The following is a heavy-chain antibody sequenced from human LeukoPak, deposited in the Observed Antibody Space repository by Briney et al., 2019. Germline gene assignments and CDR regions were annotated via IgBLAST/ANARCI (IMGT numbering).Heavy chain of an antibody. CDR1: GFAFNSYT. CDR2: ISESGAGT. D-gene: IGHD5-18*01. Sequence: GGSLRLSCAASGFAFNSYTMHWVRQAPGKGLEWVSAISESGAGTYYADSVKGRFTISRDNSKNTLSLHMNSLRAEDTAVYYCAKDIAQGYTFGSIEQDYWGQGTLVTVSS. CDR3: AKDIAQGYTFGSIEQDY. V-gene: IGHV3-23*01. J-gene: IGHJ4*02.